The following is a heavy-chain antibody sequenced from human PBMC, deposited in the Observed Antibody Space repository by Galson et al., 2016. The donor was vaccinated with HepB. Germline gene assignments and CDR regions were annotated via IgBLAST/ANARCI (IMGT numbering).Heavy chain of an antibody. D-gene: IGHD2-2*02. J-gene: IGHJ6*02. CDR2: ISHSGST. Sequence: LSLTCAVYGGSFSTYYWSWIRQPPGKGLEWIGEISHSGSTNYTPSLKSRVTISVDTSKNQFSLKLSSVTAADTAVYYCARVGCSSTSCYTLRRQTLYYYYYGMDVWGQGTAVTVSS. CDR1: GGSFSTYY. CDR3: ARVGCSSTSCYTLRRQTLYYYYYGMDV. V-gene: IGHV4-34*01.